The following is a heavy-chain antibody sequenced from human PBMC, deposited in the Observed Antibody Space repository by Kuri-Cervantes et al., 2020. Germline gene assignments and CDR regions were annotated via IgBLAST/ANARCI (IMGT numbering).Heavy chain of an antibody. V-gene: IGHV1-69*01. CDR3: ARVHCSSTSCYEGGHDY. Sequence: GGSLRLSCKASGGTFSSYAISWVRQAPGQGLEWMGGIIPIFGTANYAQKFQGRVTITADESTSTAYMELSSLRSEDTAVYYCARVHCSSTSCYEGGHDYWGQGTLVTVSS. CDR2: IIPIFGTA. CDR1: GGTFSSYA. D-gene: IGHD2-2*01. J-gene: IGHJ4*02.